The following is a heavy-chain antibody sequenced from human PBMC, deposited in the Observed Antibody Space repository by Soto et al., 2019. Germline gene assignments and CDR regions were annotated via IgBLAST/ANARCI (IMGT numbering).Heavy chain of an antibody. CDR1: GGSISSGDYY. Sequence: SETLSLTCTVSGGSISSGDYYWSWIRQPPGKGLEWIGYIYYSGSTYYNPSLKSRVTISVDTSKNQFSLKLSSVTAADTAVYYCARGPFDYYGSGSYYYFDYWGQGTLVTVSS. D-gene: IGHD3-10*01. CDR2: IYYSGST. CDR3: ARGPFDYYGSGSYYYFDY. V-gene: IGHV4-30-4*01. J-gene: IGHJ4*02.